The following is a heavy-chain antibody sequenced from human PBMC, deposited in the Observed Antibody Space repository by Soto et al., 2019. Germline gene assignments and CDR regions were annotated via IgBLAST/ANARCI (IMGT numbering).Heavy chain of an antibody. V-gene: IGHV3-23*01. J-gene: IGHJ4*02. CDR2: ISGSGDNT. Sequence: EVQLLESGGGLVQPGGSLRLSCAASGFNLGSYAMGWVRQAPGRGLEWVSAISGSGDNTYYADSVEGRFTISSDNSKNTLYMQINSLSDEYTAVYFYARRKLPAVGQFDCRGQGTLVTVSS. D-gene: IGHD6-13*01. CDR3: ARRKLPAVGQFDC. CDR1: GFNLGSYA.